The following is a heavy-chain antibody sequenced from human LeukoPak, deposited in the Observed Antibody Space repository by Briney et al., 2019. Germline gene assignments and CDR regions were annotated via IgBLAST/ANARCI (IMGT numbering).Heavy chain of an antibody. V-gene: IGHV1-2*02. CDR1: GYTFNGYY. D-gene: IGHD5-12*01. Sequence: GASVKVSCKASGYTFNGYYMHWVRQAPGQGLEWMGWINPNSGGTTYPQKFQGRVTMTWDTSISTAYMELTRLRSDDTAVYYCARRGYGGLDYWGQGTLVTVSS. CDR2: INPNSGGT. CDR3: ARRGYGGLDY. J-gene: IGHJ4*02.